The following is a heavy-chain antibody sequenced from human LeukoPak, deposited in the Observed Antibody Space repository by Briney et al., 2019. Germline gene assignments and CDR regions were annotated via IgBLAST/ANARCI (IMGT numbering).Heavy chain of an antibody. V-gene: IGHV3-30*02. D-gene: IGHD3-10*01. CDR3: ARDRGETIDY. J-gene: IGHJ4*02. CDR2: IRYGGSKK. CDR1: GFSFSSYG. Sequence: QSGGSLRLSCAASGFSFSSYGMYWVRQAPGKGLEWVAFIRYGGSKKYYADSVKGRFTISRDNSKNTLNLQMNSLRAEDTAVYYCARDRGETIDYWGQGTLVTVSS.